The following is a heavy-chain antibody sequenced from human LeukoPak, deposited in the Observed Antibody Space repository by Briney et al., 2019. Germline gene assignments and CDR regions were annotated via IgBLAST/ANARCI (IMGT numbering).Heavy chain of an antibody. CDR3: AKGGHDYVWGSYRYYFDY. J-gene: IGHJ4*02. D-gene: IGHD3-16*02. CDR1: GFAFSSYA. Sequence: GGSLRLSCAASGFAFSSYAMSWVRQAPGKGLEWVSAISGSGGSTYYADSVKGRFTISRGNSKNTLYLQMNSLRAEDTAVYYCAKGGHDYVWGSYRYYFDYWGQGTLVTVSS. V-gene: IGHV3-23*01. CDR2: ISGSGGST.